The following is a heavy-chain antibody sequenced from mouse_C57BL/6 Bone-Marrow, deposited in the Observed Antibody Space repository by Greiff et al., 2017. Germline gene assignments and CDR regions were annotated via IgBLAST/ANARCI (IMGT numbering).Heavy chain of an antibody. CDR3: ARRSGDYFDY. CDR1: GYTFTSYW. D-gene: IGHD1-3*01. CDR2: IDPSDSET. V-gene: IGHV1-52*01. Sequence: QVQLQQPGAELVRPGSSVKLSCKASGYTFTSYWMHWVKQRPIQGLEWIGNIDPSDSETHYNQKFKDKATLTVDKSSSTAYMQLSSLTAEDSAVYYCARRSGDYFDYWGQGTTLTVSS. J-gene: IGHJ2*01.